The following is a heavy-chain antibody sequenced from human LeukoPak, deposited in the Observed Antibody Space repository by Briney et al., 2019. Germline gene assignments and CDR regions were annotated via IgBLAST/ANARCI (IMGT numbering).Heavy chain of an antibody. Sequence: PSETLSLTCAVYGGSFSGYYWSWIRQPPGKGLEWIGEINHSGSTNYNPSLKSRVTIPVDTSKNQFSLKLSSMTAADTAVYYCARGRINVVKKPFDYWGQGTLVTVSS. CDR3: ARGRINVVKKPFDY. CDR1: GGSFSGYY. D-gene: IGHD3-22*01. CDR2: INHSGST. V-gene: IGHV4-34*01. J-gene: IGHJ4*02.